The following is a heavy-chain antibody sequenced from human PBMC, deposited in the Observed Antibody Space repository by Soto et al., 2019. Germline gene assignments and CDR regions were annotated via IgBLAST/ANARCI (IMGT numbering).Heavy chain of an antibody. CDR1: GGSISSYY. V-gene: IGHV4-59*08. CDR3: ARHVSIRPRTHFDY. J-gene: IGHJ4*02. D-gene: IGHD2-21*01. CDR2: IYYSGST. Sequence: PSETLSLTCTVSGGSISSYYWSWIRQPPGKGLEWIGYIYYSGSTNYNPSLKSRVTISVDTSKNQFSLKLSSVTAADTAVYYCARHVSIRPRTHFDYWGQGTLVTVSS.